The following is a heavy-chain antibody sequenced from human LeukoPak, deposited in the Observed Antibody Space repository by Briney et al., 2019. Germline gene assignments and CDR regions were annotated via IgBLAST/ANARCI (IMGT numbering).Heavy chain of an antibody. Sequence: GGSLRLSCAASGLTFADYAMNWVRQAPGKGLEWVASISGSGKSALYADSVKGRLTISRDNPKNSQYLQMSDLRAEDTAIYYCVKGSGDFWSGFEYWGQGALVSVSS. CDR2: ISGSGKSA. V-gene: IGHV3-23*01. J-gene: IGHJ4*02. CDR3: VKGSGDFWSGFEY. D-gene: IGHD3-3*01. CDR1: GLTFADYA.